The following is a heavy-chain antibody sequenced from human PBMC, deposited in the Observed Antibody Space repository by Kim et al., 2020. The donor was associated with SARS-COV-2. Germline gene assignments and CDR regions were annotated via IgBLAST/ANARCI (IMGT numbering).Heavy chain of an antibody. CDR3: VKQRGFASNYFDY. J-gene: IGHJ4*02. D-gene: IGHD5-12*01. Sequence: GGSLRLSCVASGFTFSNYAVNWVRQAPGKGLEWVAVIGGSGENRFYGDSVQGRFTISRDNSKNTPYLQMSSLRAEDTALYYCVKQRGFASNYFDYWGQGAQVTVSS. CDR1: GFTFSNYA. V-gene: IGHV3-23*01. CDR2: IGGSGENR.